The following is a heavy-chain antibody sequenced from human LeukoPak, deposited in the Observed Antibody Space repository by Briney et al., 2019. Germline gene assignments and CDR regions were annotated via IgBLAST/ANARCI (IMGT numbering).Heavy chain of an antibody. CDR3: ARTTVTTYYYYYYMDV. CDR2: IYYSGST. J-gene: IGHJ6*03. V-gene: IGHV4-59*01. CDR1: GGSISGYY. Sequence: SETLSLTCNVSGGSISGYYWSWIRQPPGKGLEWIGYIYYSGSTNYNPSLKSRVTISVDTSKNQFSLKLSSVTAADTAVYYCARTTVTTYYYYYYMDVWGKGTTVTVSS. D-gene: IGHD4-17*01.